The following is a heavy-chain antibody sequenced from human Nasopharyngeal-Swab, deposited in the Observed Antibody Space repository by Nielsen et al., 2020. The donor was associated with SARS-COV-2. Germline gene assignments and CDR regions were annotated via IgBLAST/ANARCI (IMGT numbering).Heavy chain of an antibody. Sequence: VRQAPGKGLEWVSSISSSSSYIYYADSVKGRFTISRDNAKNSLYLQMNSLRAEDTAVYYCARDCSGGSCYSVVDDAFDIWGQGTMGTVSS. V-gene: IGHV3-21*01. CDR3: ARDCSGGSCYSVVDDAFDI. J-gene: IGHJ3*02. D-gene: IGHD2-15*01. CDR2: ISSSSSYI.